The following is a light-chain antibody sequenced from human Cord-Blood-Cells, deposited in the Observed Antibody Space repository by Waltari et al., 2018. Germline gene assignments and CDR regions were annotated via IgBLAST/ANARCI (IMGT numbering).Light chain of an antibody. J-gene: IGKJ1*01. V-gene: IGKV1-39*01. CDR1: QSISSY. Sequence: DIQMTQSPSSLSASVGDRVTITCRASQSISSYLNWYQQKPGKAPKLLIYAASSLQSGVPSRFSGSGSGTDFTLTISSLQPEDIATYYCQQSDSPPQTFGHGTKVEIK. CDR3: QQSDSPPQT. CDR2: AAS.